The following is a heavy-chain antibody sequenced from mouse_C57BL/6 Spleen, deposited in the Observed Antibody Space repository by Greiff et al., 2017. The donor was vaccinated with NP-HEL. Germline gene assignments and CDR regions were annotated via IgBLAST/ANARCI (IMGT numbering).Heavy chain of an antibody. J-gene: IGHJ2*01. V-gene: IGHV5-17*01. CDR2: ISSGSSTI. Sequence: EVKVVESGGGLVKPGGSLKLSCAASGFTFSDYGMHWVRQAPEKGLEWVAYISSGSSTIYYADTVKGRFTISRDNAKNTLFLQMTSLRSEDTAMYYCARLGEDYWGQGTTLTVSS. CDR1: GFTFSDYG. D-gene: IGHD4-1*01. CDR3: ARLGEDY.